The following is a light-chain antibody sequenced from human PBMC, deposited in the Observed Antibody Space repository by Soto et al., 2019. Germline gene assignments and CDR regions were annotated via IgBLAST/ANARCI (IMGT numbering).Light chain of an antibody. V-gene: IGKV3-15*01. CDR2: GPS. CDR1: QSISSN. J-gene: IGKJ1*01. CDR3: QQYTHWPVWS. Sequence: EIVLTQSPATLSVSPAERATLSCRASQSISSNLAWYQQKPGQAPRLLIYGPSTRATGVPARFSGSGSGTEFTLTISSLQSEDFAMYYCQQYTHWPVWSFGQGTKVEIK.